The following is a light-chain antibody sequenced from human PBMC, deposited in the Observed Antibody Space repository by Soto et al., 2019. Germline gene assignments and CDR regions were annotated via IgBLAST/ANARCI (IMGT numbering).Light chain of an antibody. CDR3: AAWYDSLNGCV. CDR1: SSNFGTNT. J-gene: IGLJ3*02. Sequence: QSVLTQPPSASGTPGQRVIISCSGSSSNFGTNTANWYQQFPGTAPNILIYRNDQRPSRVPDRCSGSKSGTSASLAISGIQSADEEDYYCAAWYDSLNGCVFGGGTKLTVL. V-gene: IGLV1-44*01. CDR2: RND.